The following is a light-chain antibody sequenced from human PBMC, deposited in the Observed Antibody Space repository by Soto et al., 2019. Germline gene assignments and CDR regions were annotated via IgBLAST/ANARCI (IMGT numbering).Light chain of an antibody. Sequence: SYELTQPPSVSVAPGQTARITCGGNNIGSKSVHWYQQKPGQAPVLVVYDDSDRPSGIPERFSGSNSGYTASLTISGLQPEDEADYYCSSYTSDSTFLVFGGGTQLTVL. CDR1: NIGSKS. CDR3: SSYTSDSTFLV. J-gene: IGLJ2*01. V-gene: IGLV3-21*02. CDR2: DDS.